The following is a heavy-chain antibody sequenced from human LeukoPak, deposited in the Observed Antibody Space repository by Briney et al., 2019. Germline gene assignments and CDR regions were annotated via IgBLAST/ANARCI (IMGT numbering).Heavy chain of an antibody. D-gene: IGHD2-8*02. CDR2: ISGDAGST. CDR3: AKSMPGGSQGVDH. CDR1: GFTFSRYA. Sequence: RGSLRLSCAASGFTFSRYAMSWVRQAPGKGLEWVSAISGDAGSTYNADSAKGCFTISRDNSKNTLYLQMNSLRADDTAVYYCAKSMPGGSQGVDHWGQGTLVTVSS. V-gene: IGHV3-23*01. J-gene: IGHJ5*02.